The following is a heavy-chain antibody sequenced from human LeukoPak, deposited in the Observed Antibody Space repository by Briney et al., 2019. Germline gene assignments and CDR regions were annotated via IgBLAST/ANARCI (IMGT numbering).Heavy chain of an antibody. CDR3: ARDEDTAIGIDYFDY. CDR1: GFTFSSYA. CDR2: ISYDGSNK. J-gene: IGHJ4*02. V-gene: IGHV3-30-3*01. Sequence: GGSLRLSCAASGFTFSSYAMHWVRQAPGKGLEWVAVISYDGSNKYYADSVKGRFTISRDNSKNTLYLQMNSLRAEDTAVYYCARDEDTAIGIDYFDYWGQGTLVTVSS. D-gene: IGHD5-18*01.